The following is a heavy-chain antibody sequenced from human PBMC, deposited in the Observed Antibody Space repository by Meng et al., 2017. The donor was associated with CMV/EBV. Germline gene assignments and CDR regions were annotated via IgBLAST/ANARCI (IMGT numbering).Heavy chain of an antibody. CDR1: GYTFTGYD. Sequence: ASVKVSCKASGYTFTGYDINWVRQATEQGLEWMGWMNPNSGNTGYAQKFQGRVTITRNSSISTAYMELSSLRSEDTAVYYCAREVGDGNDINYYYYYGMDVWGQGTTVTVSS. CDR3: AREVGDGNDINYYYYYGMDV. CDR2: MNPNSGNT. J-gene: IGHJ6*02. D-gene: IGHD3-9*01. V-gene: IGHV1-8*03.